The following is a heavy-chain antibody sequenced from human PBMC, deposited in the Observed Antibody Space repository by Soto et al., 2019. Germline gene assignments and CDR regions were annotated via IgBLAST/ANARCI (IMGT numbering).Heavy chain of an antibody. CDR3: ARLDRDGYNKRLLDY. CDR1: GGSISSYY. V-gene: IGHV4-59*01. D-gene: IGHD5-12*01. J-gene: IGHJ4*02. Sequence: SETLSLTCTVSGGSISSYYWSWIRQPPGKGLEWIGYVDYSGSVNYNPSLRSRVTISGDTSKNQFSLKMTSVTAADMAIYYCARLDRDGYNKRLLDYWGQGTLVTSPQ. CDR2: VDYSGSV.